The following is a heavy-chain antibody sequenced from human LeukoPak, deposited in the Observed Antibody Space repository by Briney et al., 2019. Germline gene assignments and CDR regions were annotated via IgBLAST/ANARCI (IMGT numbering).Heavy chain of an antibody. CDR2: INPSGGST. CDR1: GYTFTSYY. V-gene: IGHV1-46*01. J-gene: IGHJ3*02. CDR3: ARSYYYDSSGYYVGAFDI. Sequence: ASVKVSCKASGYTFTSYYMHWVRQAPGQGLEWMGIINPSGGSTSYAQKFQGRVTMTRDTSTSTVYMELSSLRSEDTAVYYCARSYYYDSSGYYVGAFDIWGQGTIVTVSS. D-gene: IGHD3-22*01.